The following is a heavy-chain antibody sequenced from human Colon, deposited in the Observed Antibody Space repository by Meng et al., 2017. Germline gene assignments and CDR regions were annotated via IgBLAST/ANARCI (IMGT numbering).Heavy chain of an antibody. CDR2: IYHSGNT. CDR3: ARRAPLWFGELASFDS. V-gene: IGHV4-4*02. CDR1: SGSFSSSNW. D-gene: IGHD3-10*01. J-gene: IGHJ4*02. Sequence: VQVQDAGPGLLKPSGTLSLTCTVSSGSFSSSNWWTWVRQPPGKGLEWIGEIYHSGNTNYNPSLKSRVTISVDKSKNQFSLKLNSVTAADTAVYFCARRAPLWFGELASFDSWGQGTLVTVSS.